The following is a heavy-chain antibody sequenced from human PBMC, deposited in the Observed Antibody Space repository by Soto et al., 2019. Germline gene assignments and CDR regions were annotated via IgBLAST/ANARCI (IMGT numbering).Heavy chain of an antibody. CDR1: CYTFTSYG. D-gene: IGHD3-22*01. J-gene: IGHJ4*02. V-gene: IGHV1-18*01. Sequence: SVKVSFKASCYTFTSYGISWVRQAPGQGLEWMGWISAYNGNTNYAQKLQGRVTMTTDTPTSTAYMELRSLRSDDTAVYYCARYYYYDSSGYYPFDYWGQGTLVTVSS. CDR2: ISAYNGNT. CDR3: ARYYYYDSSGYYPFDY.